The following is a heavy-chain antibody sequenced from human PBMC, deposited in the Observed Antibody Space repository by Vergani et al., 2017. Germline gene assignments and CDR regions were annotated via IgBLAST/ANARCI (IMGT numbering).Heavy chain of an antibody. D-gene: IGHD6-19*01. V-gene: IGHV5-51*01. Sequence: EVQLVQSGAEVKKPGESLRISCKGSGYSFTSYWIGWVRQMPGKGLEWMGIIYPGDSDTRYSPSFQGQVTISADKSISTAYLQWSSLKASDTAMYYCARQRVAVAGSSYWYFDLWGRGTLVTVSS. J-gene: IGHJ2*01. CDR2: IYPGDSDT. CDR1: GYSFTSYW. CDR3: ARQRVAVAGSSYWYFDL.